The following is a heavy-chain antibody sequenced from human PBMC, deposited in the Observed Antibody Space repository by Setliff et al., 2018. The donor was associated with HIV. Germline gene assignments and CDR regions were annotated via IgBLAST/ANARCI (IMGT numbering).Heavy chain of an antibody. CDR3: ARGVLITKRVTQTGGYYYYTDV. V-gene: IGHV4-34*01. J-gene: IGHJ6*03. D-gene: IGHD2-21*02. Sequence: SETLSLTCAVYGGSFSGYYWSWIRQPPGKGPEWIGSLYYRGTTYYNPSLKSRVTISTGTSNNQFSLTLSSVTAADTAVYYCARGVLITKRVTQTGGYYYYTDVWGKGTTVTVSS. CDR1: GGSFSGYY. CDR2: LYYRGTT.